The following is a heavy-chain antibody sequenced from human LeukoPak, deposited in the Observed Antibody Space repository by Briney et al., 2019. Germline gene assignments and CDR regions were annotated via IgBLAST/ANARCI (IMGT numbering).Heavy chain of an antibody. D-gene: IGHD6-19*01. Sequence: GGSLRPSCVASGFTFSNYEMYWVRQAPGKGLEWISYINDRGSPRTYADSVKGRFTISRDNAKNSLYLQMSSLRVDDTAVYYCARDSRGWSLHWGQGTLVTVSS. CDR2: INDRGSPR. CDR1: GFTFSNYE. CDR3: ARDSRGWSLH. J-gene: IGHJ4*02. V-gene: IGHV3-48*03.